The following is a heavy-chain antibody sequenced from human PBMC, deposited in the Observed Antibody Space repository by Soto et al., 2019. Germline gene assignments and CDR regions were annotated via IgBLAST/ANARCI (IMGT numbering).Heavy chain of an antibody. J-gene: IGHJ6*02. V-gene: IGHV3-30*18. CDR1: GFTFSSYG. Sequence: GGSLRLSCAASGFTFSSYGMHWVRQAPGKGLEWVAVISYDGSNKYYADSVKGRFTISRDNSKNTLYLQMNSLRAEDTAVYYCAKSYYYDSSGSIMDVWGQGTTVTVSS. CDR2: ISYDGSNK. D-gene: IGHD3-22*01. CDR3: AKSYYYDSSGSIMDV.